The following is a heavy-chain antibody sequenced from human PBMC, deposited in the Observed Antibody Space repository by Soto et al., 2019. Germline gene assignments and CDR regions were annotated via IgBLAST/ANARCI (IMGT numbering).Heavy chain of an antibody. CDR2: ILPIMGSV. D-gene: IGHD2-15*01. CDR3: ARIPRCSYPTSDPLGN. Sequence: HVAYKGTGRCFSTYTISWMRQPPGQGLEWMGSILPIMGSVNYAHDFRGRLSITADPSTTTAYMELTSLTSHDTAIYYCARIPRCSYPTSDPLGNWGQGTLVTLSS. CDR1: GRCFSTYT. J-gene: IGHJ1*01. V-gene: IGHV1-69*08.